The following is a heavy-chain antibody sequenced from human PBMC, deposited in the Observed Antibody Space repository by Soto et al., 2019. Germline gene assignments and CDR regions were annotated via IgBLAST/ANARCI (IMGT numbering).Heavy chain of an antibody. D-gene: IGHD3-16*01. J-gene: IGHJ3*02. CDR1: GFTFSPFY. Sequence: EVQLVESGGGLVQPGESLRLSCAASGFTFSPFYMHWVRQAPGKGLEWVSHINGDGTTTVYADSVKGRFTISRDNAMSTPYLQMSRLRHVDTAVYDCVIDRGDHDSFDSWGQGTMVTVSS. CDR2: INGDGTTT. CDR3: VIDRGDHDSFDS. V-gene: IGHV3-74*01.